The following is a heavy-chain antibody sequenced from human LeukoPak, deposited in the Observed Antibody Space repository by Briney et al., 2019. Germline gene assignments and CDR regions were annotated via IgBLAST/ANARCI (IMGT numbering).Heavy chain of an antibody. V-gene: IGHV1-2*02. CDR2: INPNSGGT. CDR3: ARGGYSGTEKPNDY. D-gene: IGHD1-26*01. J-gene: IGHJ4*02. Sequence: GASVEVSCKASGYTFTSYGISWVRQAPGQGLEWMGWINPNSGGTYYTQNFQGRVAMTRDTSITTAYMELGRLTSDDTAVYYCARGGYSGTEKPNDYWGQGTLVTVSS. CDR1: GYTFTSYG.